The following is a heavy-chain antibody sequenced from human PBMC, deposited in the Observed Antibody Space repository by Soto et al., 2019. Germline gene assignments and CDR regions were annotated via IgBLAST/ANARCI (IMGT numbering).Heavy chain of an antibody. CDR3: TTVITMIVVVINAFDI. Sequence: SVSNAWMNWVRQAPGKGLEWVGRIKSKTDGGTTDYAAPVKGRFTISRYDSKNTLYLQMNSLKTEDTAVYYCTTVITMIVVVINAFDIWGQGTMVTVSS. V-gene: IGHV3-15*07. D-gene: IGHD3-22*01. J-gene: IGHJ3*02. CDR2: IKSKTDGGTT. CDR1: SVSNAW.